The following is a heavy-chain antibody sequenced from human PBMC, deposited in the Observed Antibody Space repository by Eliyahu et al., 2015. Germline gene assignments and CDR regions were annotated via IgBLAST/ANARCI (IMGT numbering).Heavy chain of an antibody. Sequence: EMQVLESGGGLVQPGGSQXLSCEASGFXFSNXAMIWVRQAPGXGXQXVSGISSNGRTTHYADSVKGRFTISRDNSKNTLYLQMSTLTAEDTAVYYCAKDLREHSYGSAFDDWGQGTSVTVSS. D-gene: IGHD3-10*01. CDR3: AKDLREHSYGSAFDD. CDR1: GFXFSNXA. J-gene: IGHJ4*02. CDR2: ISSNGRTT. V-gene: IGHV3-23*01.